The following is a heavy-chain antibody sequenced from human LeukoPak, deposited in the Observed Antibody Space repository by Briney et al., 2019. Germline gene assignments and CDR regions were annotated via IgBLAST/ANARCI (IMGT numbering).Heavy chain of an antibody. CDR2: IRSRAYGGTT. CDR1: GFTFGDYA. D-gene: IGHD3-22*01. CDR3: TRNYDSSGYYPNWFDP. J-gene: IGHJ5*02. V-gene: IGHV3-49*03. Sequence: GRSLRLSCTASGFTFGDYAMSWFRQAPGKGLEWVGFIRSRAYGGTTGYAASVKGRFTISRDDSKSIAYLQMNSLKTEDTAVYYCTRNYDSSGYYPNWFDPWGQGTLVTVSS.